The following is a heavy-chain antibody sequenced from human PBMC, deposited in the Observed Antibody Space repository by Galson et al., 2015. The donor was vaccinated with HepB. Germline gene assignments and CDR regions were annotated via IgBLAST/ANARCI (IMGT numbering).Heavy chain of an antibody. CDR2: ISADSGKT. Sequence: SVKVSCKASGYSFSKYSISWVRQAPGHGLEWMGWISADSGKTNYGRKVQGRVTMTTDTSTSTVYMELRSLRSDDTAVYYCARGGMATVGGASLEFWGQGT. D-gene: IGHD5-24*01. CDR3: ARGGMATVGGASLEF. CDR1: GYSFSKYS. J-gene: IGHJ3*01. V-gene: IGHV1-18*04.